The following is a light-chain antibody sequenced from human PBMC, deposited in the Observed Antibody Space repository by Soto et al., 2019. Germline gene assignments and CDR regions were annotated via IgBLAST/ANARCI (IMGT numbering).Light chain of an antibody. CDR2: GNS. J-gene: IGLJ1*01. V-gene: IGLV1-40*01. Sequence: QSVLTQPPSVSGAPGQRVTISCTGSSSNIGAGYDVHWYQQLPGTAPKLLIYGNSNRPSGVPDRFSGSKSGTSVSLAITGLQAEDEADYYCQSYYSSLSGYVFGTGTKLTVL. CDR3: QSYYSSLSGYV. CDR1: SSNIGAGYD.